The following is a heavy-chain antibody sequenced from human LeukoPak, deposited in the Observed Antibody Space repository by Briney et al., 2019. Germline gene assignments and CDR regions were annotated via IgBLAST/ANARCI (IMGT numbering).Heavy chain of an antibody. CDR2: IYTSGST. J-gene: IGHJ5*02. D-gene: IGHD6-13*01. V-gene: IGHV4-4*07. Sequence: SETLSLTCTVSGGSISSYYWSWIRQPAGKGLEWIGRIYTSGSTNYNPSLKSRVTMSVDTSKNQFSLKLSSVTAADTAVYYCARGFSGSWILNNWFDPWGQGTLVTVSS. CDR1: GGSISSYY. CDR3: ARGFSGSWILNNWFDP.